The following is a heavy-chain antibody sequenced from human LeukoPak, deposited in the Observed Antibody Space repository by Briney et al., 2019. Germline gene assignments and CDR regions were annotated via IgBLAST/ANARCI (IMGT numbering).Heavy chain of an antibody. CDR3: AAQRVAAAGTGDY. V-gene: IGHV3-9*01. J-gene: IGHJ4*02. CDR2: ISWNSGSI. CDR1: GFTFDDYA. Sequence: AGGSLRLSCAASGFTFDDYAMHWVRQAPGKGLEWVSGISWNSGSIGYADSVKGRFTISRDNAKNSLYLQMNSLRDEDTAVYYCAAQRVAAAGTGDYWGQGTLVTVSS. D-gene: IGHD6-13*01.